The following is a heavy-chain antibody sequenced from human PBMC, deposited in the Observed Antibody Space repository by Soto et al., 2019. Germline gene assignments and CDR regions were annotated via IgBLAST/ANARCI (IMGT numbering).Heavy chain of an antibody. V-gene: IGHV5-51*01. CDR3: ARHLTGDLGRGMDV. CDR2: VFPDDSDV. J-gene: IGHJ6*02. D-gene: IGHD7-27*01. Sequence: GESLKISCQGSGYSFTRYWIGWVRQMPGKGLELMGIVFPDDSDVRYSPSFQGQVTISADKSINTAYLQWSALKASDTAIYYCARHLTGDLGRGMDVWGQGTTVTVSS. CDR1: GYSFTRYW.